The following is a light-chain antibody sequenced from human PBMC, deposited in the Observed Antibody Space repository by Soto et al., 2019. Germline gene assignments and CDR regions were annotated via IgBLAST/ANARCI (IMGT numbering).Light chain of an antibody. CDR1: SSDVGGYNY. CDR2: EVT. J-gene: IGLJ2*01. CDR3: SSFAGGGNPVL. V-gene: IGLV2-8*01. Sequence: QSALTQPPSASGSLGQSVTISCTGTSSDVGGYNYVSWHQQHPGKAPKVMIYEVTKRPPGVPDRFSGSKSGNTASLTVSGLQAEDEADYYCSSFAGGGNPVLLGGATKVTVL.